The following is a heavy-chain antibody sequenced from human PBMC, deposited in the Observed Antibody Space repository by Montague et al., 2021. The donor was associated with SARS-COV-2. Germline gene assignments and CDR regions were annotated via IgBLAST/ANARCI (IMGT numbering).Heavy chain of an antibody. Sequence: SETLSLTCTVSGSSVRSDYYWAWIRQSPGKGLEWIGSSSHKGITDYNPSLRSRVTLSVDTSKNQISLKLTSVAAADTAVYYCARYSPLGFGSPDTFDIWGRGTMVTVSS. J-gene: IGHJ3*02. D-gene: IGHD3-16*01. CDR2: SSHKGIT. CDR3: ARYSPLGFGSPDTFDI. CDR1: GSSVRSDYY. V-gene: IGHV4-38-2*02.